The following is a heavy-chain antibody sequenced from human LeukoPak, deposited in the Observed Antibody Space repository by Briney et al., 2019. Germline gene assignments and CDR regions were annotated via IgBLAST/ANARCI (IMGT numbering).Heavy chain of an antibody. J-gene: IGHJ4*02. D-gene: IGHD3-22*01. CDR2: IRYDGNNK. CDR1: GFTFRNYA. Sequence: GGSLRLSCTASGFTFRNYAMHWVRQAPGKGLEWVAFIRYDGNNKYYADSVKGRFTISRDNSKNTLYLQMNSLKPEDTALYYCAKDSGWLFDYWGQGTLVTVSS. CDR3: AKDSGWLFDY. V-gene: IGHV3-30*02.